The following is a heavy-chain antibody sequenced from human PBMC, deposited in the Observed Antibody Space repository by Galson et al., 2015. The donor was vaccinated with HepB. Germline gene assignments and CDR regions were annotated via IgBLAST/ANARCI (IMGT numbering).Heavy chain of an antibody. CDR2: IKQDGNEQ. Sequence: SLRLSCAASGFTFSRHWMTWVRQAPGKGLEWVADIKQDGNEQHYVDSVEGRFTISRDNARNSLFPQMDSLRAEDTAVYYCARENYYDGSGNDAFDMWGQGTMVTVSA. J-gene: IGHJ3*02. CDR3: ARENYYDGSGNDAFDM. V-gene: IGHV3-7*01. CDR1: GFTFSRHW. D-gene: IGHD3-22*01.